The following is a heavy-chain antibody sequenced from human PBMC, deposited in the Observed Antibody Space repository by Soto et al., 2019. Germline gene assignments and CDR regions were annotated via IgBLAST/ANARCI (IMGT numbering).Heavy chain of an antibody. Sequence: PGESLKISCEGSGYRFTSYWIGWVRQMPGKGLEWMGIIYPGDSQTYYSPSFRGHVTISVTKSITTVFLQWSSLRASDTAMYYCARQIYDSDTGPNFQYYFDSWGQGTPVTVSS. J-gene: IGHJ4*02. CDR2: IYPGDSQT. D-gene: IGHD3-22*01. V-gene: IGHV5-51*01. CDR3: ARQIYDSDTGPNFQYYFDS. CDR1: GYRFTSYW.